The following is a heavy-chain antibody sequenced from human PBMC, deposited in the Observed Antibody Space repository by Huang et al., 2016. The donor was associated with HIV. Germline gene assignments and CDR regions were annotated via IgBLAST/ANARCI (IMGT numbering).Heavy chain of an antibody. D-gene: IGHD3-16*02. J-gene: IGHJ6*02. Sequence: QVHLVQSGVDVKKPGASVKVSCKASDYTFTKYGVRWVRQAPGQGLEWMGWINTYNGKTNYAQKFQGRVTMTTDKSTNTAYMELGSLRYDDTAVYYCARDRVPAVRYYYGMDVWGQGTTVTVTS. CDR3: ARDRVPAVRYYYGMDV. CDR1: DYTFTKYG. CDR2: INTYNGKT. V-gene: IGHV1-18*04.